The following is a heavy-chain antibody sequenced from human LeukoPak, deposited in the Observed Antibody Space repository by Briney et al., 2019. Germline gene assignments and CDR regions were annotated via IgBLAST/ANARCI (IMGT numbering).Heavy chain of an antibody. D-gene: IGHD3-3*01. J-gene: IGHJ6*03. CDR1: GSSINSADY. CDR3: ARAVERYNFWSGYYRTDYYYYMDV. V-gene: IGHV4-38-2*02. CDR2: IFHSGRA. Sequence: SETLSLTCTVSGSSINSADYWGWIRQPPGQGLEYIGSIFHSGRAYSNPSLESRITISMDTSKNQFSLKLDSVPAADTAVYYCARAVERYNFWSGYYRTDYYYYMDVWGKGTTVTVSS.